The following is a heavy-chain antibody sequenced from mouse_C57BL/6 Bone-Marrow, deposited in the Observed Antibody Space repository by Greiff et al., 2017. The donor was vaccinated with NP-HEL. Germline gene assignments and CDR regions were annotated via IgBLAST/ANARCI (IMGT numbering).Heavy chain of an antibody. CDR1: GYTFTSYW. J-gene: IGHJ3*01. Sequence: VQLQQPWAELVKPGASVKLSCKASGYTFTSYWMHWVKQRPGQGLEWIGMIHPNSGSTNYNEKFKSKATLTVDKSSSTAYMQLSSLTSEDSAVYYCAKKDRGWFAYWGQGTLVTVSA. D-gene: IGHD2-14*01. CDR2: IHPNSGST. V-gene: IGHV1-64*01. CDR3: AKKDRGWFAY.